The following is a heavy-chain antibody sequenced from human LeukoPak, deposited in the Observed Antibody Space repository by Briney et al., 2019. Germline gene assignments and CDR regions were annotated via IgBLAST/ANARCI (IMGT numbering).Heavy chain of an antibody. Sequence: SCKASGGTFSSYAMSWVRQAPGKGLEWVSAISGSGGSTYYADSVKGRFTISRDNSKNTLYLQMNSLRAEDTAVYYCAKDRDYGDDRFFYWGQGTLVTVSS. V-gene: IGHV3-23*01. CDR1: GGTFSSYA. J-gene: IGHJ4*02. D-gene: IGHD4-17*01. CDR2: ISGSGGST. CDR3: AKDRDYGDDRFFY.